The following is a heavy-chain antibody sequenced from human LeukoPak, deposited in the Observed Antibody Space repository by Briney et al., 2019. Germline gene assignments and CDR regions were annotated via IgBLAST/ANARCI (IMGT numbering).Heavy chain of an antibody. V-gene: IGHV3-23*01. CDR3: AKRGNPTVGHHYLDV. D-gene: IGHD1-1*01. J-gene: IGHJ6*03. CDR2: ITTSGGST. CDR1: GFTFSSYD. Sequence: GGSLRLSRAASGFTFSSYDMSWVRQAPGEGLGWVSSITTSGGSTFYADSVMGRLTISRDNSTNTLYLQMNSLSAEDTAIYYCAKRGNPTVGHHYLDVWGKGTTVSVSS.